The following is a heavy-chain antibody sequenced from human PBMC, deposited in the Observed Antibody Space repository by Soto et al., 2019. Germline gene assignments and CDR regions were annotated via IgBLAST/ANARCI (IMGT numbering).Heavy chain of an antibody. V-gene: IGHV4-59*01. J-gene: IGHJ4*02. CDR3: ATGLTFLNI. CDR1: GASIMSYY. Sequence: SETLSLTCTVTGASIMSYYWTWIRQPPGKGLEWIGYMYYSGSTNYNPSLKSRVTISVDTSKNHVSLRLSSVTAADSAVYYCATGLTFLNIWGQGTRVNVSS. CDR2: MYYSGST.